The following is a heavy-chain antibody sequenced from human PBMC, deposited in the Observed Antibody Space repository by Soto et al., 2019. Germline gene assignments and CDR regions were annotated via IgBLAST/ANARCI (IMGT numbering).Heavy chain of an antibody. CDR1: GYTFTHNG. CDR3: ASAATTPYYFDY. Sequence: GASVKVSCKASGYTFTHNGITWVRQAPGQGLEWMGWINPNSGGTNYAQKFQGRVTMTRDTSISTAYMELSRLRSDDTAVYYCASAATTPYYFDYWGQGTLVTVSS. D-gene: IGHD5-12*01. V-gene: IGHV1-2*02. J-gene: IGHJ4*02. CDR2: INPNSGGT.